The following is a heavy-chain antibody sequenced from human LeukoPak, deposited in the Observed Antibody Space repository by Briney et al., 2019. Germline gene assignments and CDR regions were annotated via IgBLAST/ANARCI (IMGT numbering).Heavy chain of an antibody. V-gene: IGHV3-21*01. Sequence: GGSLRLSCAASGFTFSSYSMKWVRQAPGKGLEWVSSISSSSSYIYYADSVKGRFTISRDNAKNSLYLQMNSLRAEDTAVYYCASASSGYCSGGSCNGNAFDIWGQGTMVTVSS. CDR1: GFTFSSYS. CDR3: ASASSGYCSGGSCNGNAFDI. CDR2: ISSSSSYI. D-gene: IGHD2-15*01. J-gene: IGHJ3*02.